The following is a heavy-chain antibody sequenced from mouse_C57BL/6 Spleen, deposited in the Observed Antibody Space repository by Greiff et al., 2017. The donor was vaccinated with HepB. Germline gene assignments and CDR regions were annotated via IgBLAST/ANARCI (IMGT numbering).Heavy chain of an antibody. J-gene: IGHJ3*01. Sequence: EVQLVESGPGLVKPSQSLSLTCSVTGYSITSGYYWNWIRQFPGNKLEWMGYISYDGSNNYNPSLKNRISITRDTSKNQFFLKLNSVTTEDTATYYCAREDYGSSSDWGQGTGVTVSA. CDR2: ISYDGSN. CDR3: AREDYGSSSD. CDR1: GYSITSGYY. D-gene: IGHD1-1*01. V-gene: IGHV3-6*01.